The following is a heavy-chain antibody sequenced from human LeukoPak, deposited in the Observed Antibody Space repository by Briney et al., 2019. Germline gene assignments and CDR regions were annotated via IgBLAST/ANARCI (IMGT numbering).Heavy chain of an antibody. CDR1: GDSVTTYY. Sequence: PSETLSLTCTVSGDSVTTYYWSWIRQPPGKGLEWLGYVYYSGSATYNPSLKSRVTISVDTSKNQFSLRLSSVTAADTAVYYCARDGSNWSNDYYHGVDVWGQGTTVTVSS. V-gene: IGHV4-59*02. CDR3: ARDGSNWSNDYYHGVDV. D-gene: IGHD4-11*01. J-gene: IGHJ6*02. CDR2: VYYSGSA.